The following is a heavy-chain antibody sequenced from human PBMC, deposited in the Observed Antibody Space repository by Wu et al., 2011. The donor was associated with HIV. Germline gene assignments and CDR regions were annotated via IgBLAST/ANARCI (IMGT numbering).Heavy chain of an antibody. CDR1: GGTFSSYA. J-gene: IGHJ4*02. Sequence: QVQLVQSGAEVKKPGSSVKVSCKASGGTFSSYAISWVRQAPGQGLEWMGRIIPIFGTAKYAEKFQGRVTITADTSTDTAYMELSSLTSEDTAVYYCATMATIFSLSNWGQGTLVTVSS. CDR3: ATMATIFSLSN. V-gene: IGHV1-69*14. CDR2: IIPIFGTA. D-gene: IGHD5-24*01.